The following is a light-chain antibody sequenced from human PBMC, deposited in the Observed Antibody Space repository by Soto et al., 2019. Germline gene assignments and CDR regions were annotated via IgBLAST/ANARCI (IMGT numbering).Light chain of an antibody. V-gene: IGLV1-51*01. CDR3: GTWDSSLSAVV. CDR2: DNN. J-gene: IGLJ2*01. Sequence: QSVLTQPHSGSAAPGQRVTISCSGSSSNIGNNYVSWYQQLPGTAPKLLIYDNNKRPSGIPDRFSGSKTGTSATLGITGLQTGDEADYYCGTWDSSLSAVVFGGGTQLTVL. CDR1: SSNIGNNY.